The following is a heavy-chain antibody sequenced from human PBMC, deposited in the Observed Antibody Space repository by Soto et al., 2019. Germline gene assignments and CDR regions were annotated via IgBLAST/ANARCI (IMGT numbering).Heavy chain of an antibody. J-gene: IGHJ3*02. CDR1: GYTFTGYY. D-gene: IGHD6-19*01. Sequence: ASVKVSCKASGYTFTGYYMHWVRQAPGQGLEWMGWINPNSGGTNYAQKFQGWVTMTRDTSISTAYMELSRLRSDDTAVYYCARGSYSSGWYGGTFDIWGQGTMVTVSS. V-gene: IGHV1-2*04. CDR3: ARGSYSSGWYGGTFDI. CDR2: INPNSGGT.